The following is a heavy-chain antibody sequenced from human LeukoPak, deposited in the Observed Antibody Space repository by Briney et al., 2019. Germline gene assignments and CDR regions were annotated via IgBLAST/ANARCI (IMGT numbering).Heavy chain of an antibody. Sequence: GGSLRLSCAASGFTFSSYAMSLVRQAPGKGLEWVSGSVSGGSTYYADSVKGRFTIPRDNSKNPLYLQMNSLRAEDTAVYYCAKDFWSGYYPNWWGQGTLVTVSS. CDR2: SVSGGST. D-gene: IGHD3-3*01. CDR1: GFTFSSYA. V-gene: IGHV3-23*01. CDR3: AKDFWSGYYPNW. J-gene: IGHJ4*02.